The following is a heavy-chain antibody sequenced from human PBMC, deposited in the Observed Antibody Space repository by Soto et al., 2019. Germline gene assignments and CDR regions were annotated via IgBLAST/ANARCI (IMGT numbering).Heavy chain of an antibody. CDR1: GGTFSSYA. V-gene: IGHV1-69*13. CDR3: ARVSRPHYDYVWGSYQDWFEP. D-gene: IGHD3-16*02. Sequence: SVKISCKASGGTFSSYAISWVRQAPGQGLEWMGGIIPIFGTANYAQKFQGRVTITADESTSTAYMELSSLRSEDTAVYYCARVSRPHYDYVWGSYQDWFEPWGEGTLVTVSS. J-gene: IGHJ5*02. CDR2: IIPIFGTA.